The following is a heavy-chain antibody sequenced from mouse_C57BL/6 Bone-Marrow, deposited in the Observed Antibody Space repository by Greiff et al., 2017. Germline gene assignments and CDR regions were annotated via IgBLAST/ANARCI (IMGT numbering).Heavy chain of an antibody. CDR1: GFTFSSFG. CDR2: ISSGGSYT. V-gene: IGHV5-6*01. CDR3: ARGDRRTWFAY. J-gene: IGHJ3*01. D-gene: IGHD2-14*01. Sequence: EVKLVESGGDLVKPGGSLKLSCAASGFTFSSFGISWVRQTPNKRLGWVATISSGGSYTYYPDSVKGRFTISRDNAKNTLYLQMSSLKSEDTAMYYCARGDRRTWFAYWGQGTLVTVSA.